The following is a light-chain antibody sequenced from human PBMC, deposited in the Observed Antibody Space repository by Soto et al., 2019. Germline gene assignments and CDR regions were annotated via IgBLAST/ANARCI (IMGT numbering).Light chain of an antibody. CDR2: RNN. V-gene: IGLV1-47*01. CDR1: SSNIGSNY. J-gene: IGLJ1*01. Sequence: VRTQPPSGAGIPVEGVTITCSGSSSNIGSNYVYWYQQLPGTAPKLLIYRNNQRPSGVPDRFSGSKSGTSASLAISGLRSEDEADYYCAAWDDSLSGLYVFGTGTKVTV. CDR3: AAWDDSLSGLYV.